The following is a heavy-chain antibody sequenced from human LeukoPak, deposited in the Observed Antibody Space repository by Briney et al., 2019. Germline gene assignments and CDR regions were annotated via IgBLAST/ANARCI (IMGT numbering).Heavy chain of an antibody. V-gene: IGHV4-39*01. D-gene: IGHD4-11*01. J-gene: IGHJ6*03. Sequence: SETLSLTCTVSGGSISSSSYYWGWIRQPPGKGLEWIGSIYYSGSTYYNPSLKSRVTISVDTSKNQFSLKLSSVTAADTAVYYCARYSKRGYYYYYYMDVWGKGTTVTVSS. CDR3: ARYSKRGYYYYYYMDV. CDR1: GGSISSSSYY. CDR2: IYYSGST.